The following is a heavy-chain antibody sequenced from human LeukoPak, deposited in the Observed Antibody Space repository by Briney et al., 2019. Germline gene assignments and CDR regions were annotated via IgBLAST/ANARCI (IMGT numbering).Heavy chain of an antibody. V-gene: IGHV3-30*18. CDR2: ISYDGSNK. D-gene: IGHD3-22*01. CDR1: GFXFSSYG. J-gene: IGHJ6*02. CDR3: AKATSSLRYYYDSSGYYYYGMDV. Sequence: PGGSLRLSCAASGFXFSSYGIHWVRQAPGKGLEWVAVISYDGSNKYYADSVKGRFTISRDNSKNTLYLQMNSLRAEDTAVYYCAKATSSLRYYYDSSGYYYYGMDVWGQGTTVTVSS.